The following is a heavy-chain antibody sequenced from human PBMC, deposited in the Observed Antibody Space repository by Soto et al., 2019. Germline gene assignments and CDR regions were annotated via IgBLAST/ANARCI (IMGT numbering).Heavy chain of an antibody. CDR1: GGSFSGYY. J-gene: IGHJ4*02. D-gene: IGHD3-22*01. CDR3: ARATPAHSSGSGGDY. V-gene: IGHV4-34*01. CDR2: INHSGST. Sequence: SETLSLTCAVYGGSFSGYYWSWIRQPPGKGLEWIGEINHSGSTNYNPSLKSRVTISVDTSKNQFSLKLSSVTAADTAVYSCARATPAHSSGSGGDYWGQGTLVTVSS.